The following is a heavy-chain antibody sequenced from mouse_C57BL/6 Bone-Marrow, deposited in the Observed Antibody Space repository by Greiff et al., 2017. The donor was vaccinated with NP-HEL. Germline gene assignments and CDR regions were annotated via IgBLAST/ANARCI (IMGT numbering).Heavy chain of an antibody. V-gene: IGHV7-3*01. CDR2: IRNKANGDTK. Sequence: DVMLVESGGGLVQPGGSLSLSCAASGFTFTDYYMSWVRQPPGKALEWLGFIRNKANGDTKEYSASVKGRFTISRDNSQSILYLQMNALRAEDIATYYCASPRNYGYFDVWGTGTTVTVSS. J-gene: IGHJ1*03. CDR3: ASPRNYGYFDV. CDR1: GFTFTDYY.